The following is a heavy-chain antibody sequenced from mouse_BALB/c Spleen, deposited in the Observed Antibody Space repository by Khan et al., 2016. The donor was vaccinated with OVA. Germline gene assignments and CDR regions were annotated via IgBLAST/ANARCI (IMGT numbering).Heavy chain of an antibody. CDR2: ISYSGVT. J-gene: IGHJ2*01. V-gene: IGHV3-2*02. CDR1: GYSITSGYA. CDR3: ARGNYYGYYFDY. D-gene: IGHD1-1*01. Sequence: EVQLVESGPGLVKPSQSLSLTCTVTGYSITSGYAWNWIRQFPGNKLEWMGYISYSGVTSYTPSLKSRISITRDTSKNQFFLQLTSVTTEATATYYCARGNYYGYYFDYWGQGTTLTVSS.